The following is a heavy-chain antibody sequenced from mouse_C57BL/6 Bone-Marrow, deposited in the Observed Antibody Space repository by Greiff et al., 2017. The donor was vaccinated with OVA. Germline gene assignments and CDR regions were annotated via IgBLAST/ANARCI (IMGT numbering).Heavy chain of an antibody. CDR2: IHPNSGST. V-gene: IGHV1-64*01. D-gene: IGHD2-1*01. J-gene: IGHJ3*01. Sequence: VQLQQSGAELVKPGASVKLSCKASGYTFTSYWMHWVKQRPGQGLEWIGMIHPNSGSTNYNEKFKSKATLTVDKSSSTAYMQLSSLTSEYSAVYYCARSGVYGNYDWCAYWGQGTLVTVSA. CDR3: ARSGVYGNYDWCAY. CDR1: GYTFTSYW.